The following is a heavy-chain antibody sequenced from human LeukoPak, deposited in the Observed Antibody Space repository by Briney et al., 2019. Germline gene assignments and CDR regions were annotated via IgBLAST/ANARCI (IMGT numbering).Heavy chain of an antibody. CDR2: ISGSGGST. V-gene: IGHV3-23*01. D-gene: IGHD3-22*01. J-gene: IGHJ4*02. CDR3: AKIPLSYYDSSGYYY. Sequence: QPGGSLRLSCAASGFTFSSYAMSWVRQAPGKGLEWVSAISGSGGSTYYADSMKGRFTISRDNSKNTLYLQMNSLRAEDTAVYYCAKIPLSYYDSSGYYYWGQGTLVTVSS. CDR1: GFTFSSYA.